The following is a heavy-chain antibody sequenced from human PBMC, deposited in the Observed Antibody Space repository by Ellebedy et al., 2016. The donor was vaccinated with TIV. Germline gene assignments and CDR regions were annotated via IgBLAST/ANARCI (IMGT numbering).Heavy chain of an antibody. CDR3: ARGGYGRPFDC. Sequence: GGSLRLSWAAPGFTFSNYWMKWVREAPGKGLEWVANIKQDGSEKYYVDSMKGRFTISRDNAKNSLFLQMNSLRVEDTAVYFCARGGYGRPFDCWGQGTLVTVSS. J-gene: IGHJ4*02. V-gene: IGHV3-7*03. CDR2: IKQDGSEK. CDR1: GFTFSNYW. D-gene: IGHD5-12*01.